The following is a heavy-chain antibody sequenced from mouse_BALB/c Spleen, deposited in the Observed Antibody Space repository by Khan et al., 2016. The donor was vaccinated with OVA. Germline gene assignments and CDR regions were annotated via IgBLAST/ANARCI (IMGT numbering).Heavy chain of an antibody. CDR2: ILGDGST. Sequence: VQLQESGPGLVAPSQSLSITCTVSGFSLTGYGVNWVRQPPGKGLEWLGMILGDGSTDYNYALKSRLSISKDNSKSQVFLKMNSLHTDDTATYYCARKIYYDYAYYYAMDYWGQGTSVTVSS. J-gene: IGHJ4*01. CDR3: ARKIYYDYAYYYAMDY. V-gene: IGHV2-6-7*01. D-gene: IGHD2-4*01. CDR1: GFSLTGYG.